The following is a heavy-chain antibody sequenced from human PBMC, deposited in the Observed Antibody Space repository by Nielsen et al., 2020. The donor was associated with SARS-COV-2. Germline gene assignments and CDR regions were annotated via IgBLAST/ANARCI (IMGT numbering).Heavy chain of an antibody. CDR2: IKSDGSGT. J-gene: IGHJ4*02. CDR3: AKDIRSSGTYYFDY. CDR1: GFTFDDYA. D-gene: IGHD6-19*01. V-gene: IGHV3-9*01. Sequence: SLKISCAASGFTFDDYAIHWVRQAPGKGLVWVSRIKSDGSGTRYADSVEGRFTISRDNAKNSLYLQMNSLRAEDTALYYCAKDIRSSGTYYFDYWGQGTLVTVSS.